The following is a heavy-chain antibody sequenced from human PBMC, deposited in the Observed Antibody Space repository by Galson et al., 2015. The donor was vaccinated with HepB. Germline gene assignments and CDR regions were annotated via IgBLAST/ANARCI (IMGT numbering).Heavy chain of an antibody. Sequence: TLSLTCTVSGGSISSSSYYWGWIRQPPGKGLEWIGSIYYSGSTYYNPSLKSRVTISVDTSKNQFSLKLSSVTAADTAVYYCASYAKLLLRLEAFDIWGQGTMVTVSS. V-gene: IGHV4-39*07. CDR2: IYYSGST. CDR1: GGSISSSSYY. D-gene: IGHD2-15*01. CDR3: ASYAKLLLRLEAFDI. J-gene: IGHJ3*02.